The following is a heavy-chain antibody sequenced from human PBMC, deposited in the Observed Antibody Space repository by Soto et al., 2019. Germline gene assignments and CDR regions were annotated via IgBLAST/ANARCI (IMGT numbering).Heavy chain of an antibody. CDR2: IQTQNGDT. V-gene: IGHV1-18*01. CDR1: GYIFVSYG. J-gene: IGHJ4*02. D-gene: IGHD2-8*02. CDR3: ARALLHDLLVPDFNY. Sequence: QVQLVQSGPEVKTPGASVRVSCKASGYIFVSYGFAWVRQAPGQGLEWLGWIQTQNGDTKTALTVSDRLTISTDIDTGTAYMELMGLIPDDSDVDYCARALLHDLLVPDFNYWGQGTLVTVSS.